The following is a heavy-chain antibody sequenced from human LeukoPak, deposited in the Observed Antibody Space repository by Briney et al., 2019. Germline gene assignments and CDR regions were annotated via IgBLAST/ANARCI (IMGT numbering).Heavy chain of an antibody. CDR2: INPNSGGT. V-gene: IGHV1-2*02. CDR1: GYSFTGYY. CDR3: ATLTQSL. D-gene: IGHD1-14*01. J-gene: IGHJ4*02. Sequence: ASVTVSCKASGYSFTGYYMHWVRQAPGQGLEWMGWINPNSGGTKYAQKFQGRVAMTRDTSISTAYMELSRLRSDDTAVYYCATLTQSLWGQGTLVTASS.